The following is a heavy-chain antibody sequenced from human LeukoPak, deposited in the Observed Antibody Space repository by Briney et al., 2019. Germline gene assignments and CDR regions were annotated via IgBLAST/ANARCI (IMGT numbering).Heavy chain of an antibody. D-gene: IGHD3-22*01. CDR2: IYYSGST. CDR3: ARQTQYYYDSSGYYLDYFDY. Sequence: SETLSLTCTVSGGSISSYYWSWIRQPPGKGLEWIGYIYYSGSTNYNPSLKSRVTISVDTSKNQFSLKLSSVTAADTAVYYCARQTQYYYDSSGYYLDYFDYWGQGTLVTVSS. V-gene: IGHV4-59*08. CDR1: GGSISSYY. J-gene: IGHJ4*02.